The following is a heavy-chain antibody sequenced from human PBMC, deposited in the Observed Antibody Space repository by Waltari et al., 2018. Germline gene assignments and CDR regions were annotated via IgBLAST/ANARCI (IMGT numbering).Heavy chain of an antibody. CDR3: ARGTTVTPTGDYFDY. Sequence: QVQLVQSGTVVKKPGASVKVSCKASGYTFTSYDINWVRQAAGQGLEWMGWMNPNSDNNGYAQKFQGRVTITRNTSISTAYMERSSLRSEDTAVYYCARGTTVTPTGDYFDYWGQGTLVTVSS. V-gene: IGHV1-8*03. CDR1: GYTFTSYD. CDR2: MNPNSDNN. D-gene: IGHD4-17*01. J-gene: IGHJ4*02.